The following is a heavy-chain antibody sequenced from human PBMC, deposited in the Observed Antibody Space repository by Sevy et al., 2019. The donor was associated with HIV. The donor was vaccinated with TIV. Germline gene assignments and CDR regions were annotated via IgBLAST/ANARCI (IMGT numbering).Heavy chain of an antibody. J-gene: IGHJ3*02. Sequence: SDTLSLTCTVSGASIRDSSYYWAWIRQPPGKGLEWIGNIYSYGETYYNSSLKSRVTISVDTSKNQFSLSLTSVTAADTAIYFCARSMEQQLDALDIWGQGTMVTVSS. D-gene: IGHD6-13*01. CDR3: ARSMEQQLDALDI. CDR2: IYSYGET. CDR1: GASIRDSSYY. V-gene: IGHV4-39*01.